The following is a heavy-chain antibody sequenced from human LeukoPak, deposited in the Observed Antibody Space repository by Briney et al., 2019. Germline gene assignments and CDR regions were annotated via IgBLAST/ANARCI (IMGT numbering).Heavy chain of an antibody. CDR1: GGSISSGGYY. J-gene: IGHJ4*02. V-gene: IGHV4-30-2*01. Sequence: SQTLSLTCTVSGGSISSGGYYWSWIRQPPGKGLEWIGYIYHSGSTYYNPSLKSRVTISVDRSKNQFSLKLSSVTAADTAVYYCARDALYDSSGYGSNWGQGTLVTVSS. CDR2: IYHSGST. CDR3: ARDALYDSSGYGSN. D-gene: IGHD3-22*01.